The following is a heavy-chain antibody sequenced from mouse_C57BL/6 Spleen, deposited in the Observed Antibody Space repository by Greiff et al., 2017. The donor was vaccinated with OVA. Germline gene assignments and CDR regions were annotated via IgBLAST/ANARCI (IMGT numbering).Heavy chain of an antibody. J-gene: IGHJ2*01. CDR3: ARERIYGSSDFDY. CDR1: VFTFSSYA. Sequence: EVQGVESGGGLVKPGGSLKLSCAASVFTFSSYAMSWVRQTPERRLAWVATISDGGSYTSYPANVKGRFTISRDNAKNNLYLQMSHLKSEDTAMYYCARERIYGSSDFDYWGQGTTLTVSS. V-gene: IGHV5-4*01. D-gene: IGHD1-1*01. CDR2: ISDGGSYT.